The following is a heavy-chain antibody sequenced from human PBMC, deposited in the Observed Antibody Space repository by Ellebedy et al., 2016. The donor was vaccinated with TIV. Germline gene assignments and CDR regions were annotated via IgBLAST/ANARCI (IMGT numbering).Heavy chain of an antibody. CDR1: DGSISSYY. V-gene: IGHV4-59*08. CDR2: IYNSGST. CDR3: GRGGYGGYDSVDAFDI. Sequence: SETLSLTCTVSDGSISSYYWSWIRQPPGKGLEWIGYIYNSGSTKYNPSLKGRVTISLATSKNQISLKLSSVSAADTAVYYCGRGGYGGYDSVDAFDIWGQGTMVTVSS. D-gene: IGHD5-12*01. J-gene: IGHJ3*02.